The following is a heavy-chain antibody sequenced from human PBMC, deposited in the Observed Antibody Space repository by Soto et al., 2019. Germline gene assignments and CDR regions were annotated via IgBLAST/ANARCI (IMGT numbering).Heavy chain of an antibody. J-gene: IGHJ6*03. D-gene: IGHD2-2*03. CDR2: ISGSGGST. Sequence: GGSLRLSCAASGFTFSSYAMSWVRQAPGKGLEWVSAISGSGGSTYYADSVKGRFTISRDNSKNTLYLQMNSLRAEDTAVYYCAKVAGYCSSTSCYGYYYYMDVWGKGTTVTVSS. CDR1: GFTFSSYA. V-gene: IGHV3-23*01. CDR3: AKVAGYCSSTSCYGYYYYMDV.